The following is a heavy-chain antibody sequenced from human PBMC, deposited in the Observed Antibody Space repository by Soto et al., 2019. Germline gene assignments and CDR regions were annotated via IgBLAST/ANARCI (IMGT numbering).Heavy chain of an antibody. Sequence: QVQLVQSGAEVKKAGASVKVSCKASGYTFIAYYIHWVRQAPGQGLEWMGWSNPDSGATNYAQKFQGRVTMTSDTAISAASMELSRLRSDDTAVYYCARDRGSGWYDNFDYWGQGTLVTVSS. CDR1: GYTFIAYY. CDR2: SNPDSGAT. J-gene: IGHJ4*02. V-gene: IGHV1-2*02. D-gene: IGHD6-19*01. CDR3: ARDRGSGWYDNFDY.